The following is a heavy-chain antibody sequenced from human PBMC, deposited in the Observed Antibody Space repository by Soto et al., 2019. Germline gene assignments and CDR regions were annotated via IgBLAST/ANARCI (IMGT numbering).Heavy chain of an antibody. CDR2: IIPICGTA. CDR3: ASISVELEEGGYFDY. D-gene: IGHD1-1*01. Sequence: QVQLVQSGAEVKKPGSSVKVSCKASGGTFSSYAISWVRQAPGQGLEWMGGIIPICGTANYAQKFQGRVTTTADESTSKADRYLSSLRSADTAVYFCASISVELEEGGYFDYWGQGTLVTVAS. V-gene: IGHV1-69*01. J-gene: IGHJ4*02. CDR1: GGTFSSYA.